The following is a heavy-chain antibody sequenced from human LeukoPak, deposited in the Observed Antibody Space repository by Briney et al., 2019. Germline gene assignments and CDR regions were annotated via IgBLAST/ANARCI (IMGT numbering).Heavy chain of an antibody. J-gene: IGHJ3*02. CDR3: ARSPMIVIQRGAFDI. CDR1: GFTVSNSY. D-gene: IGHD3-22*01. CDR2: IYGGGTT. V-gene: IGHV3-53*01. Sequence: GGSLRLSCAASGFTVSNSYMSWVRQAPGKGLEWVSIIYGGGTTYYGDSVKGRFTISRDNSKNTLYLQMNSLRAEDTAVYYCARSPMIVIQRGAFDIWGQGTMVTVSS.